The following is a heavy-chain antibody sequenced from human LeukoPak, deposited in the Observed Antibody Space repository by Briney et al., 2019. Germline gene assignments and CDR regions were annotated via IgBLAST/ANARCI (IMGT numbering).Heavy chain of an antibody. V-gene: IGHV1-46*01. J-gene: IGHJ4*02. Sequence: GASVKVSCKASGYTFTSYYIHWVRQAPGQGLEWMGIINPSGGSTSYAQKFQGRVTMTGDMSTSTVYMELSSLRSEDTAVYYCARVDYSGSYSYWGQGTLVTVSS. CDR3: ARVDYSGSYSY. CDR2: INPSGGST. D-gene: IGHD1-26*01. CDR1: GYTFTSYY.